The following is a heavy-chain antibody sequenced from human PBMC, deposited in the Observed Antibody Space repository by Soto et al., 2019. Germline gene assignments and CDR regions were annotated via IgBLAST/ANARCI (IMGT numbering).Heavy chain of an antibody. CDR1: GYTFTSYG. V-gene: IGHV1-18*01. CDR2: ISAYNGNT. CDR3: ARTYYYGSGSSSDDAFDI. Sequence: AAVKVSCKASGYTFTSYGISWVRQAPGQGXEWMGWISAYNGNTNYAQKLQGRVTMTTDTSTSTAYMELRSLRSDDTAVYYCARTYYYGSGSSSDDAFDIWGQGPMVTVSS. D-gene: IGHD3-10*01. J-gene: IGHJ3*02.